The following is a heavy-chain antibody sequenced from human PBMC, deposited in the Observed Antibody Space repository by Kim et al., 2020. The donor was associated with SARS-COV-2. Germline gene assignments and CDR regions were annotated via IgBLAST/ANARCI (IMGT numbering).Heavy chain of an antibody. CDR2: ISSSGSTI. V-gene: IGHV3-48*03. D-gene: IGHD2-2*01. Sequence: GGSLRLSCVASGFTFSSYEMNWVRQAPGKGLEWVSYISSSGSTIFYADSVKGRFTISRDNAKNSLYLHMNSLRAEDTAVYYCARDYVLVALVTVVHYGMDVWGQGTTVTVSS. CDR3: ARDYVLVALVTVVHYGMDV. J-gene: IGHJ6*02. CDR1: GFTFSSYE.